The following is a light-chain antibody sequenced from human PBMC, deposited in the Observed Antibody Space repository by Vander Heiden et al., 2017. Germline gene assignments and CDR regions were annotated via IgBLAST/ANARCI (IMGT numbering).Light chain of an antibody. V-gene: IGKV1-39*01. Sequence: PAPWTASGGDGVSSKCRASDNSYSYLNWYQQKPGKAPKLLIYAASSLKTGVPSRFSGSGSGTDFTLTISSLEPEDFATYYCQHRDKTPSTFGQGTKMEIK. CDR2: AAS. J-gene: IGKJ2*02. CDR3: QHRDKTPST. CDR1: DNSYSY.